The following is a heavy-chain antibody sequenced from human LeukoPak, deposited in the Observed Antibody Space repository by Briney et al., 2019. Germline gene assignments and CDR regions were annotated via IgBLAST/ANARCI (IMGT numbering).Heavy chain of an antibody. CDR3: ARLISGYEGEGLDY. CDR2: ISSSGSTI. Sequence: GGSLRLSCAASGFTFSSYEMNWVRQAPGKGLEWGSYISSSGSTIYYADSVKGRFTISRDNAKNSLYLQMNSLRAEDTAVYYCARLISGYEGEGLDYWGQGTLVTVSS. V-gene: IGHV3-48*03. D-gene: IGHD5-12*01. CDR1: GFTFSSYE. J-gene: IGHJ4*02.